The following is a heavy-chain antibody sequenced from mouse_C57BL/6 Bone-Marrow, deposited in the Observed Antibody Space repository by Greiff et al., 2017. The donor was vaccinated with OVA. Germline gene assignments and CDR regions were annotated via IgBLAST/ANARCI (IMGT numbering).Heavy chain of an antibody. CDR1: GYTFTSYG. V-gene: IGHV1-81*01. CDR2: IYPRSGNT. D-gene: IGHD2-4*01. Sequence: QVQLKESGAELARPGASVKLSCKASGYTFTSYGISWVKQRTGQGLEWIGEIYPRSGNTYYNEKFKGKATLTADKSSSTAYMELRSLTSEDSAVYFCARWGYDYEYWFAYWGQGTLVTVSA. CDR3: ARWGYDYEYWFAY. J-gene: IGHJ3*01.